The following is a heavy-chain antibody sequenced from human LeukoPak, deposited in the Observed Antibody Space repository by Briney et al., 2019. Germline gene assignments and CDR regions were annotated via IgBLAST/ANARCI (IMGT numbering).Heavy chain of an antibody. D-gene: IGHD4-17*01. Sequence: GRSLRLSCAASGFTFSSYGMHWVRQAPGKGLEWVAVIWYDGSNKYNADSVKGRFTISRDNSKNTLYLQMNSLRAEDTAVYYCAKDRSPYYGDYPDYWGQGTLVTVSS. V-gene: IGHV3-33*06. CDR3: AKDRSPYYGDYPDY. CDR1: GFTFSSYG. CDR2: IWYDGSNK. J-gene: IGHJ4*02.